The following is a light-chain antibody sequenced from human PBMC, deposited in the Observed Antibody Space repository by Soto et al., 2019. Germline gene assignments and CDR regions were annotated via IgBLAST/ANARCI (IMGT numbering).Light chain of an antibody. CDR1: SSDVGAYNS. CDR2: KGT. J-gene: IGLJ1*01. V-gene: IGLV2-23*01. Sequence: QSALAQPASVSGSPGQSITISFTGTSSDVGAYNSVSWYQQHPHKAPQVIIYKGTQRPSGVSNRFSGSTSGNAASLTISGLQADDEADYFCCSSAPESTYVFGSGTKVTVL. CDR3: CSSAPESTYV.